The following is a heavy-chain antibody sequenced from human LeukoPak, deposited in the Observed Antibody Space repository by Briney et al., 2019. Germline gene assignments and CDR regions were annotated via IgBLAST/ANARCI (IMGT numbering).Heavy chain of an antibody. D-gene: IGHD3-16*02. Sequence: SQTLSLTCTVYGGSISSGGYYWSWIRQHPGKGLEWIGYIYYSGSTYYNPSLKSRVTISVDTSKNQFSLKLSSVTAADTAVYYCARDPEGMGYHDYWGQGTLVTVSS. CDR2: IYYSGST. V-gene: IGHV4-31*03. J-gene: IGHJ4*02. CDR1: GGSISSGGYY. CDR3: ARDPEGMGYHDY.